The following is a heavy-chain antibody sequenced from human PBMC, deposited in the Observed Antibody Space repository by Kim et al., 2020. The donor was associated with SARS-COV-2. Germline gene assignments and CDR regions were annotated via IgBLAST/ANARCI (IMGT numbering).Heavy chain of an antibody. Sequence: GGSLRLSCAASGFTFSSYGMHWVRQAPGKGLEWVAVIWYDGSNKYYADSVKGRFTISRDNSKNTLYLQMNSLRAEDTAVYYCARDLAMVCFDYWGQGTLVTVSS. J-gene: IGHJ4*02. CDR3: ARDLAMVCFDY. V-gene: IGHV3-33*01. D-gene: IGHD5-18*01. CDR2: IWYDGSNK. CDR1: GFTFSSYG.